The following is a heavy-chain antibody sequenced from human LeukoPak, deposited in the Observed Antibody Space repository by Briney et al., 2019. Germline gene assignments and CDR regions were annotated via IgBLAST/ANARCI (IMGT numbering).Heavy chain of an antibody. J-gene: IGHJ4*02. V-gene: IGHV1-69*05. D-gene: IGHD3-16*01. CDR3: ARGGDSPEGGSFDY. CDR2: IIPIFGTA. CDR1: GGTFSIYA. Sequence: SVRVSCKASGGTFSIYAISWVRQAPGQGLEWMGGIIPIFGTANYTQKFQGRVTITTDESTSTAYMELSSLRSEDTAVYYCARGGDSPEGGSFDYWGQGTLVTVSS.